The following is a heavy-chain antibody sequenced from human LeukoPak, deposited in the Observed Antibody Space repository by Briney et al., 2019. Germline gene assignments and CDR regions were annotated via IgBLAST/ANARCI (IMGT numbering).Heavy chain of an antibody. CDR2: IISCGSPI. Sequence: GGPLRLFCAGSGLTLSTYSMNCLRQAPEKALEGVSYIISCGSPIHYADSVKGRFSLSRDNAKNSLHLQMNSLRDEDTAVYYCARGRYTDSWYDYFDYWGQGTLLTVSS. D-gene: IGHD6-13*01. CDR3: ARGRYTDSWYDYFDY. CDR1: GLTLSTYS. V-gene: IGHV3-48*02. J-gene: IGHJ4*02.